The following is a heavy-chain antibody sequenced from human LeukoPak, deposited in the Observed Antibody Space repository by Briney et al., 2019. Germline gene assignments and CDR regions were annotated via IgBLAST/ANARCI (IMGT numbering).Heavy chain of an antibody. D-gene: IGHD4/OR15-4a*01. Sequence: QSGGSLRLSCTVSGFTVSSNSMGWVRQAPGKGLEWVSFIYSDNTHYSDSVKGRFTISRDSSKNTLYLQMNSLRAEDTAVYYCARRAGAYSHPYDYWGQGTLVTVSS. CDR3: ARRAGAYSHPYDY. V-gene: IGHV3-53*01. CDR2: IYSDNT. CDR1: GFTVSSNS. J-gene: IGHJ4*02.